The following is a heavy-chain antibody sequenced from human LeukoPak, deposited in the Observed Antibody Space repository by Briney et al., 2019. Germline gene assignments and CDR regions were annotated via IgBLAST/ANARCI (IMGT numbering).Heavy chain of an antibody. D-gene: IGHD5-12*01. Sequence: SETLSLTCTVSGGSISSYYWNWIRQPAGRGLEWIGHIYSSGTTNYSPSLKSRVTISVDKSKNHFSLKLSSVTAADTAVYYCARESAYDSSLDYWGHGTLVTVSS. CDR2: IYSSGTT. CDR1: GGSISSYY. V-gene: IGHV4-4*07. CDR3: ARESAYDSSLDY. J-gene: IGHJ4*01.